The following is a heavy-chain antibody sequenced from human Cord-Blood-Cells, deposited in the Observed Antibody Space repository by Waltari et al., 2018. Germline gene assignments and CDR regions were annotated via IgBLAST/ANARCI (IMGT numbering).Heavy chain of an antibody. CDR1: GGSISSSSSY. CDR2: IYYSGST. J-gene: IGHJ3*02. V-gene: IGHV4-39*07. D-gene: IGHD5-12*01. Sequence: QLQLQESGPGLVKPSETLSLTCPVSGGSISSSSSYWGWFRQPPGKGLEWIGSIYYSGSTYYNPSLKSRVTISVDTSKNQFSLKLSSVTAADTAVYYCARHQGGYDDAFDIWGQGTMVTVSS. CDR3: ARHQGGYDDAFDI.